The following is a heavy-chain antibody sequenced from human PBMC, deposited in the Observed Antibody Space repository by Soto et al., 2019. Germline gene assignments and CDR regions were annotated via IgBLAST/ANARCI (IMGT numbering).Heavy chain of an antibody. Sequence: SVKVSCKTSGGTFSSYAISWVRQAPGQGLEWMGGIIPMFGTANYAQKFQGRVTITADESTSTAYMELSSLRSEDTAVYYCARSRANXYDSRGYYYSTFDYWGQGTLVTVSS. CDR1: GGTFSSYA. D-gene: IGHD3-22*01. CDR2: IIPMFGTA. CDR3: ARSRANXYDSRGYYYSTFDY. V-gene: IGHV1-69*13. J-gene: IGHJ4*02.